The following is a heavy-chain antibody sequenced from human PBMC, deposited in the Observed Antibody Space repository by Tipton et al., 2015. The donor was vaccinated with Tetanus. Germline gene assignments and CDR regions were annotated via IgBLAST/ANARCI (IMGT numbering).Heavy chain of an antibody. CDR3: AKAPRPLPLAGTPPDDYYYMDV. D-gene: IGHD6-19*01. CDR2: ITGEGART. J-gene: IGHJ6*03. Sequence: SLRLSCAASGFAFSSYAMSWVRQAPGKGPEWVSGITGEGARTFYVDSVKGRFTISRDNSKNTLYLQMNSLRAEDTAIYYCAKAPRPLPLAGTPPDDYYYMDVWGKGTTVTVSS. CDR1: GFAFSSYA. V-gene: IGHV3-23*01.